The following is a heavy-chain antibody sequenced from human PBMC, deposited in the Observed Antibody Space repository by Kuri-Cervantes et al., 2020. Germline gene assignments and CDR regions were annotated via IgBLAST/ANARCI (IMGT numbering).Heavy chain of an antibody. CDR3: ARDPATYCGGDCYSFGAFDI. V-gene: IGHV3-11*04. J-gene: IGHJ3*02. Sequence: GESLKISCAASGFTFSDYYMSWIRQAPGKGLEWVSYISSSGSTIYYADSVKGRFTISRDNSKNTLYLQMNSLRAEDTAVYYCARDPATYCGGDCYSFGAFDIRGQGTMVTVSS. CDR2: ISSSGSTI. D-gene: IGHD2-21*02. CDR1: GFTFSDYY.